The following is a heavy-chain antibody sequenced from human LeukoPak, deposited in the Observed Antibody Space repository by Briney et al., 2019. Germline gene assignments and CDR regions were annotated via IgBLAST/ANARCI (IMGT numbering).Heavy chain of an antibody. CDR2: ISSGSSTI. V-gene: IGHV3-11*04. Sequence: GGSLRLSCAASGFIFSDYYMSWIRQAPGKGLEWISYISSGSSTIYYADSVKGRFTVSRDNGKNSLYLQMNSLRAEDTAVYYCAREGLVEMATKIFDYWGQGTLVTVSS. CDR3: AREGLVEMATKIFDY. D-gene: IGHD5-24*01. J-gene: IGHJ4*02. CDR1: GFIFSDYY.